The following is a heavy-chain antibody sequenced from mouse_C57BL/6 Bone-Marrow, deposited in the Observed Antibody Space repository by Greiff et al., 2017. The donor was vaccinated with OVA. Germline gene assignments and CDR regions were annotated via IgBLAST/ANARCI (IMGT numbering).Heavy chain of an antibody. Sequence: VQLQQSGPGLVAPSQSLSITCTVSGFSLTSYAISWVRQPPGKGLEWLGVIWTGGGTNYNSALKSRLSISKDNSKSQVFLKMNSLQTDDTARYYCARTPIITTVGYYFDYWGQGTTLTVSS. CDR1: GFSLTSYA. D-gene: IGHD1-1*01. CDR3: ARTPIITTVGYYFDY. V-gene: IGHV2-9-1*01. J-gene: IGHJ2*01. CDR2: IWTGGGT.